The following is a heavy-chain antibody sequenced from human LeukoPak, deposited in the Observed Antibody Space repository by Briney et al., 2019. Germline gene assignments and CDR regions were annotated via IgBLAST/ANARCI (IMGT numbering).Heavy chain of an antibody. CDR3: TAIRPDY. CDR1: GYSFSTDW. V-gene: IGHV3-74*03. CDR2: IKSDVSKT. J-gene: IGHJ4*02. D-gene: IGHD2-21*02. Sequence: GGSLRLSCAASGYSFSTDWMHWVRQAPGKGLVWVARIKSDVSKTAYAASVKGRFTISRDDANHILYLQMNSLRVDDTAVYYCTAIRPDYWGQGTVVTVSS.